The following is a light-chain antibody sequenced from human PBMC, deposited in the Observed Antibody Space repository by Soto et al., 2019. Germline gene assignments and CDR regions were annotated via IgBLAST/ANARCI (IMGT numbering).Light chain of an antibody. CDR1: SSDVGGYNF. V-gene: IGLV2-8*01. Sequence: QSALTQPPSASGSPGQSVTISCTGTSSDVGGYNFVSWYQQHPGKAPKLLIYGVTKRPSGVPYRFSGSTSVNTAYLTVSGLQAEDEADYYCSSYVGDNNFVFGTGTKFTV. CDR3: SSYVGDNNFV. CDR2: GVT. J-gene: IGLJ1*01.